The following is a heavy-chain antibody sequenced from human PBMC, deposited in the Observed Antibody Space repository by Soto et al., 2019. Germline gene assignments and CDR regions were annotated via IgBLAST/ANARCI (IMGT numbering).Heavy chain of an antibody. D-gene: IGHD2-8*01. CDR3: ARRPIMGGMDV. CDR1: GGSISSYY. J-gene: IGHJ6*02. Sequence: SETLSLTCTVSGGSISSYYWSWIRQPPGKGLEWIGEIYHSGSTNYNPSLKSRVTISVDKSKNQFSLKLSSVTAADTAVYYCARRPIMGGMDVWGQGTTVTVSS. V-gene: IGHV4-59*12. CDR2: IYHSGST.